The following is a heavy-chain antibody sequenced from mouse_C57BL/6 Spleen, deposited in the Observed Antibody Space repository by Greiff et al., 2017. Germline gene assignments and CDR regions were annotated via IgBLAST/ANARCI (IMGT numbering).Heavy chain of an antibody. CDR2: IYPGDGDT. CDR3: ARDDGYSAWFAY. CDR1: GYAFSSYW. V-gene: IGHV1-80*01. D-gene: IGHD2-3*01. J-gene: IGHJ3*01. Sequence: VHLVESGAELVKPGASVKISCKASGYAFSSYWMNWVKQRPGKGLEWIGQIYPGDGDTNYNGKFKGKATLTADKSSSTAYMQLSSLTSEDSAVYFCARDDGYSAWFAYWGQGTLVTVSA.